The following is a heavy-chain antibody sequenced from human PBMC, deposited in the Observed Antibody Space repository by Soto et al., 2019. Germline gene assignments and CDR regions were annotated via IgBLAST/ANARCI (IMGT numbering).Heavy chain of an antibody. V-gene: IGHV1-46*01. CDR2: INPSGGST. CDR3: ARGHDYGDSRGAYYYYMDV. CDR1: GYTFTSYY. D-gene: IGHD4-17*01. Sequence: ASVKVSCKASGYTFTSYYMHWVRQAPGQGLEWMGIINPSGGSTSYAQKFQGRVTMTRNTSTSTAYMELSSLRSEDTAVYYCARGHDYGDSRGAYYYYMDVWGKGTTVTVSS. J-gene: IGHJ6*03.